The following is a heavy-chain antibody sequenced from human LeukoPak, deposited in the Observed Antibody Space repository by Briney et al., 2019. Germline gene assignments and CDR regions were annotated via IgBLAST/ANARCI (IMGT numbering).Heavy chain of an antibody. Sequence: PSETLSLTCTVSGGSISSSSYYWGWIRQPPGKGLECIGSIYYSGSTYYNPSLKSRVTISVDTSKNQFSLKLSSVTAADTAVYYCASEIMTTVTTSYAFDIWGQGTMVTVSS. J-gene: IGHJ3*02. CDR1: GGSISSSSYY. CDR3: ASEIMTTVTTSYAFDI. D-gene: IGHD4-17*01. CDR2: IYYSGST. V-gene: IGHV4-39*07.